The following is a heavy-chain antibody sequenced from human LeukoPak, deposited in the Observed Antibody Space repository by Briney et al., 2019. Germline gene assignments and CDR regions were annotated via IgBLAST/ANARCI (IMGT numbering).Heavy chain of an antibody. CDR1: GFTFSSYI. J-gene: IGHJ4*02. D-gene: IGHD2-2*01. CDR3: ASQPAAADVDY. CDR2: IKQDGSEK. Sequence: GASLRLSCAASGFTFSSYIMSWVRQAPGKGLEWVANIKQDGSEKNYVESVKGRFTISRDNAKNSLYLQMNGLRAEDTAVYYCASQPAAADVDYWGQGTLVTVSS. V-gene: IGHV3-7*03.